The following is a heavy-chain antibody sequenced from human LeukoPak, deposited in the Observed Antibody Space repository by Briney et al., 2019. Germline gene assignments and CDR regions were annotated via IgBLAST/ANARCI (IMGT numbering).Heavy chain of an antibody. D-gene: IGHD2-15*01. V-gene: IGHV1-69*13. CDR1: GGTFSSYA. J-gene: IGHJ3*02. CDR3: ARYYSGGSCYPNDDAFDI. Sequence: ASVKVSCKASGGTFSSYAISWVRQAPGQGLEWMGGIIPIFGTANYAQKFQGRDTITADESTSTAYMELSSLRSEDTAVCYCARYYSGGSCYPNDDAFDIWGQGTMVTVSS. CDR2: IIPIFGTA.